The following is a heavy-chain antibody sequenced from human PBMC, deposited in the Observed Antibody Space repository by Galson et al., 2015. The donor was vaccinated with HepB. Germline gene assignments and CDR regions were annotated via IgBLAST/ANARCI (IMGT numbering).Heavy chain of an antibody. Sequence: SLRLSCAASEFTFSNYEMHWVRQAPGKGLEWVALISYDGSNKWYADSVKGRFTISRDNSWNMLYLQMNSLRVEDTAIYYCARQGHSSDKIDYWGQGTVVTVSS. CDR2: ISYDGSNK. V-gene: IGHV3-30*04. J-gene: IGHJ4*02. CDR3: ARQGHSSDKIDY. CDR1: EFTFSNYE. D-gene: IGHD6-25*01.